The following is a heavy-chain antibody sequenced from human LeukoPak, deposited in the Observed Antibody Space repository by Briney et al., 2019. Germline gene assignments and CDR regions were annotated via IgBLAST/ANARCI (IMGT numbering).Heavy chain of an antibody. V-gene: IGHV1-24*01. CDR3: ATGLLPQLLYDY. CDR2: FDPEDGET. CDR1: GYTLTELS. J-gene: IGHJ4*02. D-gene: IGHD2-2*02. Sequence: ASVKVSCKVSGYTLTELSMHWVRQAPGKGLEWMGGFDPEDGETIYAQEFQGRVTMTEGTSTDTAYMELSSLRSEDTAVYYCATGLLPQLLYDYWGQGTLVTVSS.